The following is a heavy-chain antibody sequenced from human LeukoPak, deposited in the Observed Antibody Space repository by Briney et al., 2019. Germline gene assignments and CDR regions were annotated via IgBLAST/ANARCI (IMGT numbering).Heavy chain of an antibody. CDR1: GYTFTSYG. CDR3: ARETRTFSIVVVPAAMWPYYYYGMDV. CDR2: ISAYNGNT. Sequence: ASVKVSCKASGYTFTSYGISWVRQAPGQGLEWMGWISAYNGNTNYAQKLQGRVTMTTDTSTSTAYMELRSLRSDDTAVYYCARETRTFSIVVVPAAMWPYYYYGMDVWGQGTTVTVSS. J-gene: IGHJ6*02. D-gene: IGHD2-2*01. V-gene: IGHV1-18*01.